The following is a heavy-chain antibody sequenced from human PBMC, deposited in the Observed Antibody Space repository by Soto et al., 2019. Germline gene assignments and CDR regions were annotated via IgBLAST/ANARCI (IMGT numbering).Heavy chain of an antibody. CDR3: ARPSSHGDYGAFDI. V-gene: IGHV4-39*01. Sequence: SQTLSLTCTVSGGSISSSSYYWGWIRQPPGKGLEWIGSIYYSGSTYYNPSLKSRVTISVDTSKNQFSLKLSSVTAADTALYYCARPSSHGDYGAFDIWGQGTMVTVSS. D-gene: IGHD4-17*01. J-gene: IGHJ3*02. CDR1: GGSISSSSYY. CDR2: IYYSGST.